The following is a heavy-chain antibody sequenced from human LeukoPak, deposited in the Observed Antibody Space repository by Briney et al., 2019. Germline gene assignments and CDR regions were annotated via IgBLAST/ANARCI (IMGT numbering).Heavy chain of an antibody. CDR2: IWYDGSNK. D-gene: IGHD6-13*01. CDR3: ARDLLKGAADPGY. J-gene: IGHJ4*02. V-gene: IGHV3-33*01. Sequence: PGGSLRLSCAASGFTFSSYGMHWVRQAPGKGLEWVAVIWYDGSNKYYADSVKGRFTISRDNSKNTLYLQMNSLRAEDTAVCYCARDLLKGAADPGYWGQGTLVTVSS. CDR1: GFTFSSYG.